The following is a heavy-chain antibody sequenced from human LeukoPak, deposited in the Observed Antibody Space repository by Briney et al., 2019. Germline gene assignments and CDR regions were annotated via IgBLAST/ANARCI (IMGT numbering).Heavy chain of an antibody. CDR2: IYPGDSDT. J-gene: IGHJ3*02. CDR1: GYSFTSYW. Sequence: GESLKISCKGSGYSFTSYWIGWGRQMPGKGLEWMGIIYPGDSDTRYSPSFQGQATISADKSISTAYLQWSSLKASDTAMYYCARGGRVVVIDDAFDTWGQGTMVTVSS. D-gene: IGHD3-22*01. CDR3: ARGGRVVVIDDAFDT. V-gene: IGHV5-51*01.